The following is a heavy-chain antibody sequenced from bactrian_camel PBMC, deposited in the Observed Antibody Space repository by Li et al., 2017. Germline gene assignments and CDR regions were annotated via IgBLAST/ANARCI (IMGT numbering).Heavy chain of an antibody. Sequence: HVQLVESGGGSVQPGGSLRLSCTASGAHGSRYCMVWYRQAPGKEREAVAAVGTDGSKDYLSSVKGRFILSKDNAKKTLHLEMNNLTPEDSGVYYCAAISSWIENYEPPWTFGLWGQGTQVTVS. CDR2: VGTDGSK. CDR1: GAHGSRYC. V-gene: IGHV3S53*01. J-gene: IGHJ4*01. D-gene: IGHD6*01. CDR3: AAISSWIENYEPPWTFGL.